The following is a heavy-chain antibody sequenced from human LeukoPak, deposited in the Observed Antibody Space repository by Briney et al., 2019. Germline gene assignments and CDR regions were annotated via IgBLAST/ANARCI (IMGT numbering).Heavy chain of an antibody. CDR3: AREGYYYDSSGYGYYYGMDV. D-gene: IGHD3-22*01. CDR2: IYSGGST. J-gene: IGHJ6*02. V-gene: IGHV3-53*01. CDR1: GFTFSSYG. Sequence: GGCLRLSCAASGFTFSSYGMHWVRQAPGKGLEWVSVIYSGGSTYYADSVKGRFTISRDNSKNTLYLQMNSLRAEDTAVYYCAREGYYYDSSGYGYYYGMDVWGQGTTVTVSS.